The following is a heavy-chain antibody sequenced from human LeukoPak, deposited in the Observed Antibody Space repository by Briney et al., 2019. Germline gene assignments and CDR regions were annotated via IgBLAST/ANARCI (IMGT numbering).Heavy chain of an antibody. V-gene: IGHV4-59*08. J-gene: IGHJ4*02. CDR3: GTPGALVATAGRFDY. D-gene: IGHD1-14*01. CDR1: GGSISSYY. Sequence: SETLSLTCTVSGGSISSYYWSWIRQPPGKGLEWIGYIYYSGSTNYNPSLKSRVTISVDTSKNQFSLKLSSVTAADTAVYYCGTPGALVATAGRFDYWGQGIQVTVSS. CDR2: IYYSGST.